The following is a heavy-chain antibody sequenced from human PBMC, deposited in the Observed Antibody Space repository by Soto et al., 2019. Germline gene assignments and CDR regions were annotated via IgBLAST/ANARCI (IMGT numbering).Heavy chain of an antibody. D-gene: IGHD1-7*01. CDR1: GFTFSSYA. CDR2: ISYDGSNK. Sequence: PGGSLRLSCAASGFTFSSYAMHWVRQAPGKGLEWVAVISYDGSNKYYADSVKGRFTISRDNSKNTLYLQMNSLRAEDTAVYYCARAPLVGTTVVTHRPYYYGMDVWGQGTTVTVSS. V-gene: IGHV3-30-3*01. CDR3: ARAPLVGTTVVTHRPYYYGMDV. J-gene: IGHJ6*02.